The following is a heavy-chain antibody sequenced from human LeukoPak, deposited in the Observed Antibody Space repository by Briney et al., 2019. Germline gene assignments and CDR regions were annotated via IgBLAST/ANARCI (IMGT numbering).Heavy chain of an antibody. Sequence: QPGGSLRPSCAASGFTFSSYWMHWVRQAPGKGPVWVSRINIDGSSTTYADSVNGRLTISRDNAKNTLYLQMNSLRVEDTAVYYCVRPNFGGVYDYWGQGALVTVSS. CDR3: VRPNFGGVYDY. V-gene: IGHV3-74*01. CDR1: GFTFSSYW. CDR2: INIDGSST. D-gene: IGHD3-3*01. J-gene: IGHJ4*02.